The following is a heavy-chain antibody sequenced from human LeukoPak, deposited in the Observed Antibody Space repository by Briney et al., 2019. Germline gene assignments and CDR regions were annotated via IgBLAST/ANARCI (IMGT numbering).Heavy chain of an antibody. J-gene: IGHJ4*02. D-gene: IGHD3-22*01. CDR1: GFTFSSYW. Sequence: GGSLRLSCAASGFTFSSYWMNWVRQAPGKGLEWVANIKQDGSQKYYVDCVKGRFTISRDNAKNSLYLQMNSLRAEDTAVYYCARDAYDSSGSPQSYWGQGTLVTVSS. CDR3: ARDAYDSSGSPQSY. V-gene: IGHV3-7*01. CDR2: IKQDGSQK.